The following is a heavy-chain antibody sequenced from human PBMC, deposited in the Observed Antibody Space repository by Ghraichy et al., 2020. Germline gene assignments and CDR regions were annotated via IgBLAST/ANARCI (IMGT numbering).Heavy chain of an antibody. CDR1: GGSISSGSYY. V-gene: IGHV4-61*02. CDR3: ARGNYYGSGSYGMDV. Sequence: SETLSLTYTVSGGSISSGSYYWSWLRQPAGKGLEWIGRIYAHGATKYNPSLKSRLTISVDPAKNQFSLEMGSVTAADTAVYYCARGNYYGSGSYGMDVWGQGTTVTVSS. CDR2: IYAHGAT. D-gene: IGHD3-10*01. J-gene: IGHJ6*02.